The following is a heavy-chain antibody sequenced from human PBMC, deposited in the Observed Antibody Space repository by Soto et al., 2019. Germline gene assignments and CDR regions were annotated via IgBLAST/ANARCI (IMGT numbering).Heavy chain of an antibody. D-gene: IGHD3-3*01. CDR1: GYTFTSYA. Sequence: GASVKVSCKASGYTFTSYAMNWVRQAPGQGLEWMGGIIPIFGTANYAQKFQGRVTITADESTSTAYMELSSLRSEDTAVYYCATRSITIFGVVITYYYYGMDVWGQGTTVTVSS. V-gene: IGHV1-69*13. CDR2: IIPIFGTA. CDR3: ATRSITIFGVVITYYYYGMDV. J-gene: IGHJ6*02.